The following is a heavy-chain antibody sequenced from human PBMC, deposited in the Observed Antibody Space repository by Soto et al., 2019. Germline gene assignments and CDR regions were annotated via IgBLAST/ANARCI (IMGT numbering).Heavy chain of an antibody. CDR2: IRSKANSYAT. CDR3: TRHGGTYGSGSFYYYYMDV. CDR1: GFTFSGSA. V-gene: IGHV3-73*01. Sequence: EVQLVESGGGLVQPGGSLKLSCAASGFTFSGSAMHWVRQASGKGLEWVGRIRSKANSYATAYAASVKGRFTISRDDSKNTAYLQMNSLKTEDTAVYYCTRHGGTYGSGSFYYYYMDVWGKGTTVTVSS. J-gene: IGHJ6*03. D-gene: IGHD3-10*01.